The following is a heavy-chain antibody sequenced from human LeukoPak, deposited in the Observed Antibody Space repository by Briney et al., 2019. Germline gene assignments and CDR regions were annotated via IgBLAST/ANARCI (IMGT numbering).Heavy chain of an antibody. V-gene: IGHV3-53*01. D-gene: IGHD6-25*01. J-gene: IGHJ5*02. CDR1: GFTVSSNY. CDR3: ARQKQRPQNWFDP. Sequence: GGSLRLSCAASGFTVSSNYMSWVRQAPGKGLEWVSVIYSGGSTYHADSVKGRFTISRDNSKNTLYLQVNSLRAEDTAVYYCARQKQRPQNWFDPWGQGTLVTVSS. CDR2: IYSGGST.